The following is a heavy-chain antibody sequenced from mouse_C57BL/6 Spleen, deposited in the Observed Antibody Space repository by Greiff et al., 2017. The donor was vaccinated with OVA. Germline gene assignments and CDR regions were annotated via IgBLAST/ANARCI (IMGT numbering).Heavy chain of an antibody. CDR3: ARRDGKGAMDY. V-gene: IGHV1-76*01. CDR2: IYPGSGNT. J-gene: IGHJ4*01. Sequence: VQLQQSGAELVRPGASVKLSCKASGYTFTDYYINWVKQRPGQGLEWIARIYPGSGNTYYNEKFKGKATLTAEKSSSTAYMQLSSLTSEDSAVYFCARRDGKGAMDYWGQGTSVTVSS. CDR1: GYTFTDYY. D-gene: IGHD2-1*01.